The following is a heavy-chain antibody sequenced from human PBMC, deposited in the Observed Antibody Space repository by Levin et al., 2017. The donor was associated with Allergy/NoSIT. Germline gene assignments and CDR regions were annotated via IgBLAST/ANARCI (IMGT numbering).Heavy chain of an antibody. CDR3: ARGYSRNYDFWSGYYEAGDY. V-gene: IGHV1-8*01. J-gene: IGHJ4*02. D-gene: IGHD3-3*01. CDR2: MNPNSGNT. CDR1: GYTFTSYD. Sequence: ASVKVSCKASGYTFTSYDINWVRQATGQGLEWMGWMNPNSGNTGYAQKFQGRVTMTRNTSISTAYMELSSLRSEDTAVYYCARGYSRNYDFWSGYYEAGDYWGQGTLVTVSS.